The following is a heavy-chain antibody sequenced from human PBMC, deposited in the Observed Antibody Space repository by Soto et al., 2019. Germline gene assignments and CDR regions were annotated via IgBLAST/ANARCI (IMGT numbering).Heavy chain of an antibody. CDR3: ARWSGYADA. CDR1: GFSLSTYS. Sequence: PGGSLRLSCAASGFSLSTYSMASVRQAAGKGPQWVSGLSGGGANTFYIDSVRGRFTISVDNSKNTVYLQMDSLRADDTAVYYCARWSGYADAWGQGTLVTVSS. CDR2: LSGGGANT. D-gene: IGHD4-17*01. J-gene: IGHJ4*02. V-gene: IGHV3-23*01.